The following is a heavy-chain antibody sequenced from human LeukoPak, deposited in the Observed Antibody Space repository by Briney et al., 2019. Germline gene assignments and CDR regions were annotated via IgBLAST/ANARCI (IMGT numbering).Heavy chain of an antibody. CDR1: GFTVSNNY. D-gene: IGHD2-2*01. CDR3: AKDTVDCSYTSCYLWSYYYMDV. Sequence: PGGSLRLSCAASGFTVSNNYISWVRQAPGKGPEWVSLFYRGGTTYYADSVKGRFTISRDNSKNTLYLQMNSLRAEDTAVYYCAKDTVDCSYTSCYLWSYYYMDVWGKGTTVTVSS. J-gene: IGHJ6*03. CDR2: FYRGGTT. V-gene: IGHV3-66*02.